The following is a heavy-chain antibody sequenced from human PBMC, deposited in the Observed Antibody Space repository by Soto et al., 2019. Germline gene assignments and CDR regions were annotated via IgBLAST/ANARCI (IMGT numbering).Heavy chain of an antibody. Sequence: EVQLVESGGGLVQPGGSLRLSCAASGFTFSSYWMHWVRQAPGKGLVWVSRINSDGSSTSYADSVKGRFTISRDNAKNTLYLQMNSLRAEDTAVYYWARGGAYCGGDCYDSWFDPWGQGTLVTVSS. CDR1: GFTFSSYW. D-gene: IGHD2-21*02. CDR2: INSDGSST. V-gene: IGHV3-74*01. CDR3: ARGGAYCGGDCYDSWFDP. J-gene: IGHJ5*02.